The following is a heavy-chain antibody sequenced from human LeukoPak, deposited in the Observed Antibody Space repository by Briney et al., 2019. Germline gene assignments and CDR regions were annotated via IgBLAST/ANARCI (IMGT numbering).Heavy chain of an antibody. Sequence: SETLSLTCTVSGGSISSYYWSWIRQPPGKGLEWIGFIYYSGTTNYNPSLKSRVTISVDTSKNQFSLKLSSVTAADTAVYYCARDVTAAFDYWGQGTLVTVSS. CDR2: IYYSGTT. CDR1: GGSISSYY. D-gene: IGHD6-13*01. V-gene: IGHV4-59*12. J-gene: IGHJ4*02. CDR3: ARDVTAAFDY.